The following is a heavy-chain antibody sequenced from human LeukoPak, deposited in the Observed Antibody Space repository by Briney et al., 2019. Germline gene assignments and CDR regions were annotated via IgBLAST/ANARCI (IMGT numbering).Heavy chain of an antibody. D-gene: IGHD1-26*01. CDR3: AKGSGTSRPFDC. V-gene: IGHV3-23*01. Sequence: PGGSLRLSCASSGFTFINYGMNWVRQAPGKGRGWVSAITASGGRTYYADPVKGRFAVTRDDSSNTLHLQMNSLRVDDTAVYYCAKGSGTSRPFDCWGQGTLVTVSS. CDR2: ITASGGRT. CDR1: GFTFINYG. J-gene: IGHJ4*02.